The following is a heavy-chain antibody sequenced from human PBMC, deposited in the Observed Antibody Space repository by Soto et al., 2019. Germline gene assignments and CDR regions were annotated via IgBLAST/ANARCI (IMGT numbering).Heavy chain of an antibody. D-gene: IGHD2-8*01. CDR1: GGSFSGYY. V-gene: IGHV4-34*01. J-gene: IGHJ6*03. CDR2: INHSGGT. CDR3: ARAGRYAIRAYYYYYMDV. Sequence: PSETLSLTCAVYGGSFSGYYWSWIRQPPGKGLEWIGEINHSGGTNYNPSLKSRVTISVDTSKNQFSLKLSSVTAADTAVYYCARAGRYAIRAYYYYYMDVWGKGTTVTVSS.